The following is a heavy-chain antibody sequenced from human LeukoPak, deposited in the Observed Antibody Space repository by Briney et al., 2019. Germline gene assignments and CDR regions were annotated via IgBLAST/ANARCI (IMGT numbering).Heavy chain of an antibody. J-gene: IGHJ6*02. Sequence: PGGSLRLSCAASGFTFSSYSMNWVRQAPGKGLEWVSSISSSSSYIYYADSVKGRFTISRDNAKNSLYLQMNSLRAEDTAVYYCARVKWHYDILTGYHPAGMGMDVWGQGTTVTVSS. V-gene: IGHV3-21*01. CDR3: ARVKWHYDILTGYHPAGMGMDV. D-gene: IGHD3-9*01. CDR1: GFTFSSYS. CDR2: ISSSSSYI.